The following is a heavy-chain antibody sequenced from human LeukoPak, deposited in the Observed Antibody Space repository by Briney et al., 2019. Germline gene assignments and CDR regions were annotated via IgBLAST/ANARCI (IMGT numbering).Heavy chain of an antibody. CDR1: GGSISNYY. J-gene: IGHJ4*02. CDR2: MYYSGST. D-gene: IGHD2-8*01. Sequence: PSETLSLTCTVSGGSISNYYWSWIRQAPGKGLEWIGYMYYSGSTDYNPSLKSRVTISVDTSKNQLPLKPASVTAADTAVYYCARRSPIVLMVYARPFDYWGQGTLVTVSS. V-gene: IGHV4-59*12. CDR3: ARRSPIVLMVYARPFDY.